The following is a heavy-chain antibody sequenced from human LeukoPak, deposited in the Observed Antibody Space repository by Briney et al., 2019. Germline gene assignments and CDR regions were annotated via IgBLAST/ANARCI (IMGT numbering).Heavy chain of an antibody. CDR3: ARVVPVVPAARRGWFDP. Sequence: GGSLRLSCAASGFTFSSYGMNWVRQAPGKGLEWVSSISSGGRSIDLADSVKGRFTISRDNAKNSLYLQMNSLRAEDTAVYYCARVVPVVPAARRGWFDPWGQGTLVTVSS. V-gene: IGHV3-21*04. CDR1: GFTFSSYG. J-gene: IGHJ5*02. CDR2: ISSGGRSI. D-gene: IGHD2-2*01.